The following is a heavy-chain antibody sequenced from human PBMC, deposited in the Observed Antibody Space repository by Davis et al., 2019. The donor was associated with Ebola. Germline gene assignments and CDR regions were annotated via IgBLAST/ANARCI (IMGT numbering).Heavy chain of an antibody. V-gene: IGHV5-51*01. D-gene: IGHD5-24*01. CDR2: IFPGDSDT. J-gene: IGHJ4*02. CDR1: GYSFTSYW. CDR3: ARGTDGYNPGGYFDS. Sequence: GESLKISCQGSGYSFTSYWIVWVRQMPGKGLECMGIIFPGDSDTRYSPSFQGQVTISADKSISTAYLQWSSLKASDTAMYYCARGTDGYNPGGYFDSWGRGTLVTVSS.